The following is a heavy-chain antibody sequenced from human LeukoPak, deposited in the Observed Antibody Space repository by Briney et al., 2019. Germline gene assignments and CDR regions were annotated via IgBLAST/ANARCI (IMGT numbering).Heavy chain of an antibody. D-gene: IGHD1-26*01. V-gene: IGHV1-69*13. CDR1: GGTFSSYA. CDR2: IIPIFGTA. CDR3: AREGSFPMFSMDV. J-gene: IGHJ6*02. Sequence: SVKVSCKASGGTFSSYAISWVRQAPGQGLEWMGGIIPIFGTANYAQKFQGRVTITADESTSTAYMELSSLRSEDTAVYYCAREGSFPMFSMDVWGQGTTVTVSS.